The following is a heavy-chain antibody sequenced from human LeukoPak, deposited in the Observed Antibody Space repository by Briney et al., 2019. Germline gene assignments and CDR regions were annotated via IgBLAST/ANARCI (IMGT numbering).Heavy chain of an antibody. V-gene: IGHV3-7*01. Sequence: GGSLRLSCAASGFTFSSYWMSWVRQAPGKGLEWVANIKQDGSEKYYVDSVKGRFTISRDNAKNSLYLRMNSLRAEDTAVYYCARDDGVVVIAQYYFDYWGQGTLVTVSS. CDR2: IKQDGSEK. J-gene: IGHJ4*02. D-gene: IGHD2-21*01. CDR1: GFTFSSYW. CDR3: ARDDGVVVIAQYYFDY.